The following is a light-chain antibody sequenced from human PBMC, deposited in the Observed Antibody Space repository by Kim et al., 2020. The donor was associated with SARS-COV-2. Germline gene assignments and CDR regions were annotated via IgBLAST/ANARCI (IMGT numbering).Light chain of an antibody. V-gene: IGLV1-51*01. CDR2: DND. Sequence: QSVLTQPPSVSAAPGQKVTISCSGSGSNIGSNYVSWYQQVPGTAPKLLIYDNDHRPSGIPDRFSGSKSGTSATLGISGLQTGDEADCYCATWDASLSAGVFGSGTKVTVL. J-gene: IGLJ1*01. CDR3: ATWDASLSAGV. CDR1: GSNIGSNY.